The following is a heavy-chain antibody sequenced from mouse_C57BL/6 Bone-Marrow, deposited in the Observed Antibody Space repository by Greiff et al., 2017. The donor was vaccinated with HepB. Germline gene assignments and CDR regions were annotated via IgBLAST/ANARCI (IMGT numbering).Heavy chain of an antibody. CDR3: ARHGPPFDY. CDR2: ISNGGGST. J-gene: IGHJ2*01. V-gene: IGHV5-12*01. Sequence: EVQLVESGGGLVQPGGSLKLSCAASGFTFSDYYMYWVRQTPEKRLEWVAYISNGGGSTYYPDTVKGRFTISRDNAKNTLYLQMSRLKSEDTAMYYCARHGPPFDYWGQGTTLTVSS. CDR1: GFTFSDYY.